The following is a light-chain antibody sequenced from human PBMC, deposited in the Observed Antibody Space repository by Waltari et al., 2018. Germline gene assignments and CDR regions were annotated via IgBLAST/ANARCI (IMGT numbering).Light chain of an antibody. CDR3: QQYDNLPVT. CDR2: GAS. J-gene: IGKJ1*01. CDR1: QDISKY. Sequence: IQMTQSPTYLSASVRDRVNITCQASQDISKYLSWYQQKPGKAPKLLIYGASNLETGVPSRFSGSGSRTDFTFTISSLQPEDVATYYCQQYDNLPVTFGQGTKVEIK. V-gene: IGKV1-33*01.